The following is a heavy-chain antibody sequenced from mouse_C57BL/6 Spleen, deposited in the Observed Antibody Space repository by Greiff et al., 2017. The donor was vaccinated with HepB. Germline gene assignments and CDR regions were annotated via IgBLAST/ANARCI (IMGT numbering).Heavy chain of an antibody. CDR1: GYAFSSSW. D-gene: IGHD2-3*01. CDR3: ARFGYYVGDY. CDR2: IYPGDGDT. V-gene: IGHV1-82*01. Sequence: QVQLQQSGPELVKPGASVKISCKASGYAFSSSWMNWVKQRPGKGLEWIGRIYPGDGDTNYNGKFKGKATLTADKSSSTAYMQLSSLTSEDSAVYFCARFGYYVGDYWGQGTSVTVSS. J-gene: IGHJ4*01.